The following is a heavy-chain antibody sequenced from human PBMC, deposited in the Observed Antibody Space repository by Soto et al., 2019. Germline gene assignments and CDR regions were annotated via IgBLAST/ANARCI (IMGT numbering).Heavy chain of an antibody. J-gene: IGHJ6*03. CDR1: GFTFSSYG. V-gene: IGHV3-33*01. CDR2: IWYDGSNK. CDR3: ARVSVPRQIAAADYYYMDV. D-gene: IGHD6-13*01. Sequence: QVQLVESGGGVVQPGRSLRLSCAASGFTFSSYGMHWVRQAPGKGLEWVAVIWYDGSNKYYADSVKGRFTISRDNSKNTLYLQMNSLRAEDTAVYYCARVSVPRQIAAADYYYMDVWGKGTTVTVSS.